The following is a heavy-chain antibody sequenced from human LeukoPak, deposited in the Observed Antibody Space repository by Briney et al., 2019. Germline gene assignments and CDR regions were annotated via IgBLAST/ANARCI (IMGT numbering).Heavy chain of an antibody. D-gene: IGHD5-12*01. CDR1: GFTVSSNY. CDR2: IYSGGST. Sequence: GGSLRLSCAASGFTVSSNYMSWVRQAPGKGLEWVSVIYSGGSTYYADSVKGRFTISRDNSKNTLYLQMNSLRAEDTAVYYCAVAQPAVSYYSDYWGQGTLVTVSS. CDR3: AVAQPAVSYYSDY. V-gene: IGHV3-66*02. J-gene: IGHJ4*02.